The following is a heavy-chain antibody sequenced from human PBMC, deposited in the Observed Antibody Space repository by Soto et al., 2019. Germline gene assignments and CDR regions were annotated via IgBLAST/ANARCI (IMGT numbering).Heavy chain of an antibody. V-gene: IGHV3-7*05. CDR3: ARVITIFGVVINYFDY. Sequence: GSLRLSCAASGFTFSSYWMSWVRQAPGKGLEWVANIKQDGSEKYYVDSVKGRFTISRDNAKNSLYLQMNSLRAEDTAVYYCARVITIFGVVINYFDYWGQGTLVTVSS. CDR1: GFTFSSYW. D-gene: IGHD3-3*01. J-gene: IGHJ4*02. CDR2: IKQDGSEK.